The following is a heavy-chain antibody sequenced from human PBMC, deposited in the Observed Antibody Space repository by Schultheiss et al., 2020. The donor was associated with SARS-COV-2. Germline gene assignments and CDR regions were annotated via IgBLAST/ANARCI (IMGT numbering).Heavy chain of an antibody. CDR1: GGSISSGDYY. V-gene: IGHV4-61*08. CDR3: ARAFRDGYSDAFDI. Sequence: SETLSLTCTVSGGSISSGDYYWSWIRQPPGKGLEWIGSIYTSGSTNYNPSLKSRVTISVDTSKNQFSLKLSSVTAADTAVYYCARAFRDGYSDAFDIWGQGTMVTVSS. CDR2: IYTSGST. D-gene: IGHD5-24*01. J-gene: IGHJ3*02.